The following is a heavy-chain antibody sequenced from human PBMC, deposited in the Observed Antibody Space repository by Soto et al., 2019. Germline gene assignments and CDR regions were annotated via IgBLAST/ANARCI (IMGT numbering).Heavy chain of an antibody. CDR1: GGSFSGYY. Sequence: QVQLQQWGAGLLKPSETLSLTCAVYGGSFSGYYWSWIRQPPGKGLEWIGEINHSGSTNYNPSLKSRVTISVDTSKNQFSLKLSSVTAADTAVYYCARGVATVVTSYFDYWVQGTMVTVSS. J-gene: IGHJ4*02. V-gene: IGHV4-34*01. CDR3: ARGVATVVTSYFDY. D-gene: IGHD5-12*01. CDR2: INHSGST.